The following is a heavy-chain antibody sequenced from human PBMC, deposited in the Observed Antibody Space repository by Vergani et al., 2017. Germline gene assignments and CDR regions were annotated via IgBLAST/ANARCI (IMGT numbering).Heavy chain of an antibody. Sequence: QVQLQESGPGLVKPSETLSLTCTVSGGSISSYYWSWIRQPPGKGLEWIGYIYYSGSTNYNPSLKSRVTISVDTSKNPFSLKLSSVTAADTAVYYCARNPYCGGDCYSYAVDIWGQGTMVTVSS. J-gene: IGHJ3*02. CDR3: ARNPYCGGDCYSYAVDI. V-gene: IGHV4-59*01. CDR1: GGSISSYY. CDR2: IYYSGST. D-gene: IGHD2-21*02.